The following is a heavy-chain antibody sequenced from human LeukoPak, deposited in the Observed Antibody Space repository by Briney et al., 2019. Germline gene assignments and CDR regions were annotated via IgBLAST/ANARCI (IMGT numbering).Heavy chain of an antibody. V-gene: IGHV3-30*02. J-gene: IGHJ4*02. CDR3: AKDQQWLPLGGFDY. D-gene: IGHD6-19*01. CDR2: IRYDGSNK. CDR1: GFTFSSYG. Sequence: GGSLRLSCAASGFTFSSYGMHWVRQAPGKGLEWVAFIRYDGSNKYYADSVKGRFTISRDNSKNTLYLQMNSLRAEDTAVYYCAKDQQWLPLGGFDYWGQGTLVTVSS.